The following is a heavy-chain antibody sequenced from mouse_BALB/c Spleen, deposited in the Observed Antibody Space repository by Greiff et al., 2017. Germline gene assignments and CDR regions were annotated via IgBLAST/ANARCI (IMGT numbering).Heavy chain of an antibody. CDR1: GFTFTDYY. Sequence: EVQLVESGGGLVQPGGSLRLSCATSGFTFTDYYMSWVRQPPGKALEWLGFIRNKANGYTTEYSASVKGRFTISRDNSQSILYLQMNTLRAEDSATYYCARDRDDGSPYAMDYWGQGTSVTVSS. CDR2: IRNKANGYTT. CDR3: ARDRDDGSPYAMDY. D-gene: IGHD1-1*01. V-gene: IGHV7-3*02. J-gene: IGHJ4*01.